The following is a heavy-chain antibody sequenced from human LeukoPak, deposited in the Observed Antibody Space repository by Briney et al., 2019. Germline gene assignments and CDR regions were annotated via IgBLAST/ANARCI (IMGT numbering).Heavy chain of an antibody. Sequence: TGGSLRLSCAASGFTFSSYGMHWVRQAPGKGLDWVAFIRYDGSNKYYAASVKGRFTISRDNSKNTLYLQMNSLRAEDTAVYYCAKDAGYYYGSGSYSFDYWGQGTLVTVSS. V-gene: IGHV3-30*02. J-gene: IGHJ4*02. CDR1: GFTFSSYG. CDR3: AKDAGYYYGSGSYSFDY. D-gene: IGHD3-10*01. CDR2: IRYDGSNK.